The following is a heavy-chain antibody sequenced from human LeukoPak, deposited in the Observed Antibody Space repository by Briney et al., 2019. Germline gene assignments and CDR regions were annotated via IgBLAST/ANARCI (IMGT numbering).Heavy chain of an antibody. CDR1: GGSISSGSYY. D-gene: IGHD3-10*01. Sequence: SQTLSLTCTVSGGSISSGSYYWSWIRQPAGQGLEWIGRIYTSGSTNYNPSLKRRVTISVDTSKNQFSLKLSSVTAADTAVYYCASEKLWFGEPVWGQGTLVTVSS. CDR2: IYTSGST. CDR3: ASEKLWFGEPV. J-gene: IGHJ4*02. V-gene: IGHV4-61*02.